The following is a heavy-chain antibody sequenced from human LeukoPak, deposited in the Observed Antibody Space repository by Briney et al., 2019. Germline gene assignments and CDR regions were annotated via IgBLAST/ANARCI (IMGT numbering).Heavy chain of an antibody. V-gene: IGHV3-30*02. CDR3: AKAPPIYDFWSGYYESWFDP. CDR1: GFTFSSYG. Sequence: GGSLRLSCAASGFTFSSYGMHWVRQAPGKGLEWVAFIRYDGSNKYYADSVKGRFTISRDNSKNTLYLQMNSLRAEDTAVYYCAKAPPIYDFWSGYYESWFDPWGQGTLVTVSS. CDR2: IRYDGSNK. D-gene: IGHD3-3*01. J-gene: IGHJ5*02.